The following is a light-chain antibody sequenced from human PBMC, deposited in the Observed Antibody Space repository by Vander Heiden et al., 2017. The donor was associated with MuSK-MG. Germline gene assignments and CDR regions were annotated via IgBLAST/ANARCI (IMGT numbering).Light chain of an antibody. CDR2: DAS. V-gene: IGKV1-9*01. CDR1: QGISSY. CDR3: QPLNNCPIT. J-gene: IGKJ5*01. Sequence: DIQLTQSPSFLSASVGDRVTITCRASQGISSYLAWYQQKPGKAPNLLIYDASTLQSGVPSRFSGSGSGTEFTLTISSLHPEDFATYFCQPLNNCPITCGQGTLLEIK.